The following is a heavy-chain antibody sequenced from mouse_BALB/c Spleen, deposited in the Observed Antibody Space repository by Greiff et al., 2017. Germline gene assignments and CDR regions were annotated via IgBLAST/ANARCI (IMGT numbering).Heavy chain of an antibody. CDR2: ISTYYGNT. V-gene: IGHV1-67*01. D-gene: IGHD2-4*01. Sequence: QVQLKQSGPELVRPGVSVKISCKGSSYTFTDYAMHWVKQSHAKSLEWIGVISTYYGNTNYNQKFKGKATMTVDKSSSTAYMELARLTSEDSAVYYCATSTMITRGGYYDAMDYWGQGTSVTVSS. CDR1: SYTFTDYA. CDR3: ATSTMITRGGYYDAMDY. J-gene: IGHJ4*01.